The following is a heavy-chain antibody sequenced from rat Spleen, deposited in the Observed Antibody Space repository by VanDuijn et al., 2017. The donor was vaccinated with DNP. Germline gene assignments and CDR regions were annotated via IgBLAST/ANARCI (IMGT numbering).Heavy chain of an antibody. CDR3: ARHVLPLRVWDY. V-gene: IGHV5-22*01. CDR1: GFTFSDYY. CDR2: TNYAGGST. J-gene: IGHJ2*01. D-gene: IGHD1-4*01. Sequence: EVQLVESGGGLVQPGRSLKLSCAASGFTFSDYYMAWVRQTPTKGLEWVAYTNYAGGSTYNGDSVKGRFTISRDNAKSTLYLQINSLRSEDIATYYCARHVLPLRVWDYWGQVVMVTVSS.